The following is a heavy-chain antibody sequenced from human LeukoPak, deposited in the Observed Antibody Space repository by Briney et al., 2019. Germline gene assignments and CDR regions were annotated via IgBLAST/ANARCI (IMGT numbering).Heavy chain of an antibody. CDR2: ISSSGSTI. CDR1: GFTFSSYE. CDR3: ARDGSSWYGMDV. V-gene: IGHV3-48*03. J-gene: IGHJ6*04. Sequence: GGSLRLSCAASGFTFSSYEMNWVRQAPGKGLAWVSYISSSGSTIYYADSVKGRFTISRDNAKNSLYLQMNSLRAEDTAVYYCARDGSSWYGMDVWGKGTTDTVSS. D-gene: IGHD6-13*01.